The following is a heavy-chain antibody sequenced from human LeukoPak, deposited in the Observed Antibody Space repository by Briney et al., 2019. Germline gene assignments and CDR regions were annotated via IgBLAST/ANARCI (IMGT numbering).Heavy chain of an antibody. CDR1: GDSISSTNW. V-gene: IGHV4-4*02. CDR2: ISPSGST. CDR3: AREEYYYGSGSYYSKTLSYFDY. J-gene: IGHJ4*02. D-gene: IGHD3-10*01. Sequence: PSGTLSLTCAVSGDSISSTNWWNWVRQPPEKGLEWIGEISPSGSTTYNPSLQSRVTISLDKSTNHFSLNLNSVTAADTAVYYCAREEYYYGSGSYYSKTLSYFDYWGQGTLVTVSS.